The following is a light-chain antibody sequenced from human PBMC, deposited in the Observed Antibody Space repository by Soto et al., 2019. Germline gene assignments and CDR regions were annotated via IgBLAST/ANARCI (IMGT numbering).Light chain of an antibody. Sequence: EIVLTQSPGTLSLSPGERATLSCRASQSVAKNYLAWYQQEPGQAPRLLIYDASTRATGIPDRFSGSGSGTDFTLTISRLEPEDFAVYYCHQYASSPQTFGQGIKVEIK. CDR2: DAS. CDR1: QSVAKNY. CDR3: HQYASSPQT. V-gene: IGKV3-20*01. J-gene: IGKJ1*01.